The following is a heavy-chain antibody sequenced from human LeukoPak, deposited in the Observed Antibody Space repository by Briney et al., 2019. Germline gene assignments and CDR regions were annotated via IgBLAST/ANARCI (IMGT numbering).Heavy chain of an antibody. J-gene: IGHJ4*02. Sequence: PGGSLRLSCAASGFTFSSYAMSWVRQAPGKGLEWVSAISGSGGSTYYADSVKGRFTISRDNSKNTLYLQMNSLRAEDTAVYYCAREGGMGSSCWYYFDYWGQGTLVTVSS. CDR2: ISGSGGST. V-gene: IGHV3-23*01. CDR1: GFTFSSYA. CDR3: AREGGMGSSCWYYFDY. D-gene: IGHD6-19*01.